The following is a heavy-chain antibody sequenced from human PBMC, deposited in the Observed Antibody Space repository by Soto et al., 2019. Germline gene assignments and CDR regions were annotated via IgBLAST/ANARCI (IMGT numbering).Heavy chain of an antibody. CDR1: GYTFTNYW. V-gene: IGHV5-51*01. CDR2: IYPGDSDT. CDR3: ARLRGGTTSSFDY. D-gene: IGHD2-2*01. J-gene: IGHJ4*02. Sequence: PGESLKISCHGSGYTFTNYWIGWVRQMPGKGLEWMGIIYPGDSDTRYSPSFQGQVTISADKSISTAYLQWSSLRASDTAIYSCARLRGGTTSSFDYWGQGTPVTVSS.